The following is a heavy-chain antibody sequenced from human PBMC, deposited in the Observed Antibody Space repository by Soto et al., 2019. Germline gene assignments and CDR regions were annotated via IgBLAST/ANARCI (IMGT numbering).Heavy chain of an antibody. CDR3: AKTTGAYYHYYYMDV. Sequence: GGSLRLSCAASGFTFSSYAMNWVRQAPGKGLEWVSSIISGGGNTNSADSVKGRFTISRDNSRNTLYLQMNSLRAEDTAVYYCAKTTGAYYHYYYMDVWGKGTTVTVSS. CDR2: IISGGGNT. J-gene: IGHJ6*03. D-gene: IGHD1-26*01. CDR1: GFTFSSYA. V-gene: IGHV3-23*01.